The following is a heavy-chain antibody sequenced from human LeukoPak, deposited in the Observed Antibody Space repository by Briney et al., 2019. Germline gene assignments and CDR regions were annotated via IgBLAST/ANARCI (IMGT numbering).Heavy chain of an antibody. D-gene: IGHD2-2*01. J-gene: IGHJ4*02. Sequence: GASVKVSCKVSGYTLTELSMHWVRQAPGKGLEWMGGFDPEDGETIYAQKFQGRVTMTEDTSTDTAYMELSSLRSEDTAVYYCATLPAGAWPFDYWGQGTPVTVSS. CDR3: ATLPAGAWPFDY. CDR2: FDPEDGET. V-gene: IGHV1-24*01. CDR1: GYTLTELS.